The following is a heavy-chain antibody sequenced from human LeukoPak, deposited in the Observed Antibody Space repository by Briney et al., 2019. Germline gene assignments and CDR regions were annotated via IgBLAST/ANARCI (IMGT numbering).Heavy chain of an antibody. CDR3: ARGDTAMVKAIDY. D-gene: IGHD5-18*01. CDR1: GFTFSSYA. J-gene: IGHJ4*02. Sequence: PGGSLRLSCAASGFTFSSYAMHWVRQAPGKGLEWVAVISYDGSNKYYADSVKGRFTISRDNSKNTLYLQMNSLRAEDTAAYYCARGDTAMVKAIDYWGQGTLVTVSS. CDR2: ISYDGSNK. V-gene: IGHV3-30*04.